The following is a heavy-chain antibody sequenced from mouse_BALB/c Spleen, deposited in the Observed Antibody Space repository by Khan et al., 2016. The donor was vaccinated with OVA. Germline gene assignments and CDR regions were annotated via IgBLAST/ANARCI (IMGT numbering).Heavy chain of an antibody. CDR1: GFSLTNYG. CDR3: ARQPYYHYNIMDY. Sequence: QVQLKESGPGLVAPSQSLSITCTTSGFSLTNYGVHWVRQPPGKGLGWLVVIWSDGSTTYNSALKSRLIISKDNSESQVFLKMNSLQTDDTAMYFCARQPYYHYNIMDYWGQGTSVTVSS. V-gene: IGHV2-6-1*01. D-gene: IGHD2-10*01. CDR2: IWSDGST. J-gene: IGHJ4*01.